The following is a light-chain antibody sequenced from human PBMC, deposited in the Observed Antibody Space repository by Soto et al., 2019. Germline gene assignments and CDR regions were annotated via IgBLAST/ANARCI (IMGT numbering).Light chain of an antibody. V-gene: IGKV3-15*01. J-gene: IGKJ1*01. Sequence: EIVMTQSPATLSVSPGERATLSCRAIQRVSSNLALYQQKPGQAPRLLIYGASTRATGIPARFSGSGSGTEFTLTISSLQSEDFAVYYCQQDNNWPPGSFGQGTKVEIK. CDR1: QRVSSN. CDR3: QQDNNWPPGS. CDR2: GAS.